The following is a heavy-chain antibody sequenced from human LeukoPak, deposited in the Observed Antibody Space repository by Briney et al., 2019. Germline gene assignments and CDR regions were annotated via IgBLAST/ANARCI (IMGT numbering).Heavy chain of an antibody. CDR3: ARVGSSGWYVHPTLDY. CDR1: GYTFSDYY. J-gene: IGHJ4*02. D-gene: IGHD6-19*01. Sequence: GASVKVSCKASGYTFSDYYIHWVRQAPGQGLEWMAWINPSNGGTNDAQKFQGRVTMTRDTSISTAYMELTRLISDDTAVYYCARVGSSGWYVHPTLDYWGQGTLVTVSS. CDR2: INPSNGGT. V-gene: IGHV1-2*02.